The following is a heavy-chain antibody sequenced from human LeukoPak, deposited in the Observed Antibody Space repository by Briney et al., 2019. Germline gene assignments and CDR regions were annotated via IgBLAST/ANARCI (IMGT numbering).Heavy chain of an antibody. CDR3: ARVYSSGWYSHYYYYCGMDV. CDR1: GGSISSYY. D-gene: IGHD6-19*01. V-gene: IGHV4-59*01. CDR2: IYYSGST. J-gene: IGHJ6*02. Sequence: SETLSLTCTVSGGSISSYYWSWIRQPPGKGLEWIGYIYYSGSTNYNPSLKSRVTISVDTSKNQFSLKLSSVTAADTAVYYCARVYSSGWYSHYYYYCGMDVWGQGTTVTVSS.